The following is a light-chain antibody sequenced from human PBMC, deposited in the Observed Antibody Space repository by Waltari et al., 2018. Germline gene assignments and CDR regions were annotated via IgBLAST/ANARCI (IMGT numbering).Light chain of an antibody. V-gene: IGKV2-28*01. J-gene: IGKJ3*01. CDR2: LGS. CDR3: MHALETRNT. CDR1: QSLLHRNGKNY. Sequence: DIVMTQSPLSLPVTPGEPASISCRSNQSLLHRNGKNYLDWYLQKPGQSPQLLIYLGSNRASGVPDGFSGSGSGTDFTLKISRVEAEDVGFYYCMHALETRNTFGPGTKVDIK.